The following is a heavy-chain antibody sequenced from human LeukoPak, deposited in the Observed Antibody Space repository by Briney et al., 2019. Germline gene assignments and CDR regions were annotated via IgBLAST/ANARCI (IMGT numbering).Heavy chain of an antibody. V-gene: IGHV3-30*02. CDR3: ARYRFVVGATDSFDM. CDR1: GFTFSNYA. Sequence: GGSLRLSCAASGFTFSNYAMHWVRQAPGKGLEWVAFIRYDGTNKYYADSVKGRFTISRDNSKNSLYLQMNSLRAEDTAVYYCARYRFVVGATDSFDMWGQGTTVTVSS. D-gene: IGHD1-26*01. CDR2: IRYDGTNK. J-gene: IGHJ3*02.